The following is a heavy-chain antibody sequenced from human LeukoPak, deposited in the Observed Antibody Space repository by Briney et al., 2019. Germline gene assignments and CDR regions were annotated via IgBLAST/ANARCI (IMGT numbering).Heavy chain of an antibody. D-gene: IGHD3-22*01. V-gene: IGHV3-30-3*01. J-gene: IGHJ4*02. CDR1: GFTFSSYA. CDR3: ARDHYDSSGYYYPFDY. CDR2: ISYDGSNK. Sequence: PGRSPRLSCAASGFTFSSYAMHWVRQAPGKGLEWVAVISYDGSNKYYADSVKGRFTISRDNSKNTLYLQMNSLRAEDTAMYYCARDHYDSSGYYYPFDYWGQGTLVTVSS.